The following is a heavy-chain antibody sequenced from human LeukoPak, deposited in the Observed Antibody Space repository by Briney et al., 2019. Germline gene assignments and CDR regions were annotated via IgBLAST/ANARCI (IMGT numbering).Heavy chain of an antibody. CDR1: GGSFSGYC. Sequence: SETLSLTCAVYGGSFSGYCWSWIRQPPGKGLEWIGEINHSGSTNYNPSLKSRVTISVDTSKNQFSLKLSSVTAADTAVYYCARGRGGGRYFDYWGQGTLVTVSS. CDR2: INHSGST. J-gene: IGHJ4*02. V-gene: IGHV4-34*01. CDR3: ARGRGGGRYFDY. D-gene: IGHD1-26*01.